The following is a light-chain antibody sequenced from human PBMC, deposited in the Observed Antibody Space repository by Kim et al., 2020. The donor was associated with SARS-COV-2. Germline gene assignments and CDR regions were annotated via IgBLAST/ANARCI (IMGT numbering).Light chain of an antibody. V-gene: IGLV2-14*03. CDR1: SSDVGGYNY. Sequence: QSALTQPASVSGSHGQSITISCTGTSSDVGGYNYVSWYQQHPGKAPKLMIYDVSNRPSGVSNRFSGSKSGNTASLTISGLQAEDEADYYCSSYTSSSTQVFGTGTKVTVL. CDR3: SSYTSSSTQV. J-gene: IGLJ1*01. CDR2: DVS.